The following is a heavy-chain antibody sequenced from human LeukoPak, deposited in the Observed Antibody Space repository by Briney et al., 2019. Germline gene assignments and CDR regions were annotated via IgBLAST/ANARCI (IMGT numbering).Heavy chain of an antibody. CDR1: GFTFSSNA. Sequence: GGSLRLSCAASGFTFSSNAMHWVRQAPGKGLEWVAVISYDGSNKYYADSVKGRFTISRDNSKNTLYLQMNSLRAEDTAVYYCARDPHFADYDFWSGYFSGYYYGMDVWGQGTTVTVSS. CDR3: ARDPHFADYDFWSGYFSGYYYGMDV. J-gene: IGHJ6*02. V-gene: IGHV3-30-3*01. D-gene: IGHD3-3*01. CDR2: ISYDGSNK.